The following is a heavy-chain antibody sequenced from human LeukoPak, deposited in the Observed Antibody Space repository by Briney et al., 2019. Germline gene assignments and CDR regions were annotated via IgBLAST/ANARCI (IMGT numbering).Heavy chain of an antibody. Sequence: SETLSLTCTVSGASTSHFYWSWLRQPAGKGLEWIGRLYSSGSTKYNPSLKSRVTISVGDSNNQFTLKLTSVTAADTAVYYCARDHYGSGSYKSYFDSWGQGIRVTVSS. CDR2: LYSSGST. V-gene: IGHV4-4*07. D-gene: IGHD3-10*01. CDR1: GASTSHFY. J-gene: IGHJ5*01. CDR3: ARDHYGSGSYKSYFDS.